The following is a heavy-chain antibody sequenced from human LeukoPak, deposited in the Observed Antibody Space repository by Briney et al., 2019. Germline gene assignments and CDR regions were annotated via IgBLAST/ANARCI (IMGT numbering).Heavy chain of an antibody. Sequence: GGSLRLSCTASGFTFGDYAMSWVRQAPGKGLEWVGFIRSKAYGETTEYAASVKGRFTISRDDSKSIAYLQMNSLKTEDTAVYYCTREGITMVRGVIITLYYMDVWGKGTTVTVSS. CDR1: GFTFGDYA. CDR3: TREGITMVRGVIITLYYMDV. V-gene: IGHV3-49*04. J-gene: IGHJ6*03. D-gene: IGHD3-10*01. CDR2: IRSKAYGETT.